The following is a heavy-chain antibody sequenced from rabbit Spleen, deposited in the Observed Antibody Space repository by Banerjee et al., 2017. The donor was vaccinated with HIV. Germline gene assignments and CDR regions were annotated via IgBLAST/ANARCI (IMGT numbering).Heavy chain of an antibody. CDR1: GLDFSSSYW. Sequence: EQLEESGGDLVKPGASLTLTCKASGLDFSSSYWICWVRQAPGKGLEWIACIDVARTGSTYYTNWAKGRFTISKTSSTTVTLQMTSLTAADTATYFCARDAAGREDFNLWGPGTLVTVS. V-gene: IGHV1S45*01. CDR3: ARDAAGREDFNL. CDR2: IDVARTGST. D-gene: IGHD4-2*01. J-gene: IGHJ4*01.